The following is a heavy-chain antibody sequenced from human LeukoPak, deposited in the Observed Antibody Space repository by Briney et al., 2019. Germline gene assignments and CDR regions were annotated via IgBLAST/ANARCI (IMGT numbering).Heavy chain of an antibody. CDR2: ISYDGSNK. Sequence: GGSLRLSCAASGFTFSSYAMHWVRQAPGKGLEWVAAISYDGSNKYYADSVKGRFTISRDNAKNSLYLQMNSLRAEDTAVYYCARVDVIAVAVYFDYWGQGTLVTVSS. V-gene: IGHV3-30*04. D-gene: IGHD6-19*01. CDR3: ARVDVIAVAVYFDY. J-gene: IGHJ4*02. CDR1: GFTFSSYA.